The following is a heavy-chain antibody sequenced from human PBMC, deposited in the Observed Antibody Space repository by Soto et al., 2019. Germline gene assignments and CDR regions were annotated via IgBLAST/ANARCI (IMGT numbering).Heavy chain of an antibody. J-gene: IGHJ6*02. D-gene: IGHD3-3*01. CDR3: ARGSGYNFWSGYYSGYYYGMDV. CDR2: ISAYNGNT. Sequence: GASAKVSCKASGYTFTSYGISWVRQAPGQGLEWMGWISAYNGNTNYAQKLQGRVTMTTDTSTSTAYMELRSLRSDDTAVYYCARGSGYNFWSGYYSGYYYGMDVWGRGTTVTVSS. CDR1: GYTFTSYG. V-gene: IGHV1-18*01.